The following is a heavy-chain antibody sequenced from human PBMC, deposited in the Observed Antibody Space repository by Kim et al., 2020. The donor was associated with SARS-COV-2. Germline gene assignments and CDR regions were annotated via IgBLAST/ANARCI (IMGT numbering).Heavy chain of an antibody. CDR1: GGTSSSYA. J-gene: IGHJ4*02. CDR3: ARERYCSSTSCYPVFGY. Sequence: SVKVSCKASGGTSSSYAISWVRQAPGQGLEWMGRIIPILGIANYAQKFQGRVTITADKSTSTAYMELSSLRSEDTAVYYCARERYCSSTSCYPVFGYWGQGTLVTVSS. D-gene: IGHD2-2*01. CDR2: IIPILGIA. V-gene: IGHV1-69*04.